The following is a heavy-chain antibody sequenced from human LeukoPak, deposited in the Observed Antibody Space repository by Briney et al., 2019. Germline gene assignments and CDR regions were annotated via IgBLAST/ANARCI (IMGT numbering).Heavy chain of an antibody. CDR3: ARYRDGYYFDY. D-gene: IGHD4-17*01. Sequence: PSETLTLTCTVSGGSISGYYWSWIRQPAGKGLEWIGRGHTSGITNYNASLQSRVTMSVDTSKNQLSLKLNSVTAADTAVYFCARYRDGYYFDYWSQGTLVTVSS. CDR1: GGSISGYY. CDR2: GHTSGIT. J-gene: IGHJ4*02. V-gene: IGHV4-4*07.